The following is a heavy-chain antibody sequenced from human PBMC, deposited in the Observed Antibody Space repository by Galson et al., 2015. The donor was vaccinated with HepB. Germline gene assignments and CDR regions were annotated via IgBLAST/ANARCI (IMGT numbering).Heavy chain of an antibody. D-gene: IGHD6-13*01. CDR1: GFTFSSYS. Sequence: SLRLSCAASGFTFSSYSMNWVRQAPGKGLEWVSSISSSSSYIYYADSVKGRFTISRDNAKNSLYLQMNSLRAEDTAVYYCARDGSAAAGDAFDIWGQGTMVTVST. CDR2: ISSSSSYI. J-gene: IGHJ3*02. CDR3: ARDGSAAAGDAFDI. V-gene: IGHV3-21*01.